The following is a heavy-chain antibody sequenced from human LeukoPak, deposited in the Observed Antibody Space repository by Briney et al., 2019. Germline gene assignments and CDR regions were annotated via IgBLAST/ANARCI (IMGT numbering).Heavy chain of an antibody. CDR2: IKQDGSEK. D-gene: IGHD2-15*01. Sequence: PGGSLRLSCAASGFTFSSYWMSWVRQAPGKGLEWVANIKQDGSEKYYVDSMKGRFTISRDNAKNSLYLQMNSLRAEDTAVYYCARAYTDCSGGSCHYNWFDPWGQGTLVTVSP. V-gene: IGHV3-7*03. CDR1: GFTFSSYW. J-gene: IGHJ5*02. CDR3: ARAYTDCSGGSCHYNWFDP.